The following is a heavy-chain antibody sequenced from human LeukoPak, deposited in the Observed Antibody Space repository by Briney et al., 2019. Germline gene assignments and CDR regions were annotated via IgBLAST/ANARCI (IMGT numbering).Heavy chain of an antibody. D-gene: IGHD2-21*02. V-gene: IGHV4-59*01. CDR3: AREHSSSSVVTAISDAFDI. Sequence: PSETLSLTCTVSGGSISSYYWSWIRQPPGKGLEWIGDIYYSGSTNYNPSLKSRVTISVDTSKNQFSLKLSSVTAADTAVYYCAREHSSSSVVTAISDAFDIWGQGTMVTVSS. CDR1: GGSISSYY. CDR2: IYYSGST. J-gene: IGHJ3*02.